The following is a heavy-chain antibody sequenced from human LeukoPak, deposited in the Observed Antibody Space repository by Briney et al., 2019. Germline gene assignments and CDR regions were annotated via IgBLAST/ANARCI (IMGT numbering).Heavy chain of an antibody. CDR1: GGSFSGYY. Sequence: SETLSLTCAVYGGSFSGYYWSWIRQPPGKGLEWIGEINHSGSTNYNPSLKSRVTISVDTSKNQFSLKLSSVTAADTAVYYCARGGLRDGYPFDYWGQGTLVTVSP. J-gene: IGHJ4*02. CDR3: ARGGLRDGYPFDY. V-gene: IGHV4-34*01. D-gene: IGHD5-24*01. CDR2: INHSGST.